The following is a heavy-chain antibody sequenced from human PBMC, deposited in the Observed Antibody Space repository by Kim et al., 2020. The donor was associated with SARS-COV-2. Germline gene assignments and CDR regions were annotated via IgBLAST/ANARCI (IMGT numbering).Heavy chain of an antibody. CDR2: IYSGGST. CDR1: GFTVSSNY. D-gene: IGHD3-3*01. V-gene: IGHV3-66*01. J-gene: IGHJ3*02. CDR3: ARGGVGYDFWSGYYPDAFDI. Sequence: GGSLRLSCAASGFTVSSNYMSWVRQAPGKGLEWVSVIYSGGSTYYADSVKGRFTISRDNSKNTLYLQMNSLRAEDTAVYYCARGGVGYDFWSGYYPDAFDIWGQGTMVTVSS.